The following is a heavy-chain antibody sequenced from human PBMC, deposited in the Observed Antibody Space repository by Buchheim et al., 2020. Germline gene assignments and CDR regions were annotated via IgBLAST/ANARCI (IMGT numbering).Heavy chain of an antibody. V-gene: IGHV3-72*01. CDR1: GFTFSDHY. CDR3: ARAVRSGYYIDY. J-gene: IGHJ4*02. D-gene: IGHD3-22*01. CDR2: TRDKANSYTT. Sequence: EVQLVESGGGLVQPGGSLRLSCAASGFTFSDHYMDWVRQAPGKGLEWVGRTRDKANSYTTEYAATVKGRFTVSRDDSKNSLYLQMNSLKPDDTAVYYCARAVRSGYYIDYWSQGTL.